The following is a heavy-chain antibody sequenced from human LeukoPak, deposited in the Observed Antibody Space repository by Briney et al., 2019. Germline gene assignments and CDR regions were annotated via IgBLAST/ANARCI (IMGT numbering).Heavy chain of an antibody. CDR2: IGGSNGIT. D-gene: IGHD5-12*01. Sequence: GGSLRLPCAASRFTFNSYAMSWVRQAPGKGLEWVSVIGGSNGITFYVGSVKGRFTISRDNSKDTLYLQMNSLRAEDTAVYYCARNENSGWGYFDYWGQGTLVAVSS. J-gene: IGHJ4*02. CDR1: RFTFNSYA. V-gene: IGHV3-23*01. CDR3: ARNENSGWGYFDY.